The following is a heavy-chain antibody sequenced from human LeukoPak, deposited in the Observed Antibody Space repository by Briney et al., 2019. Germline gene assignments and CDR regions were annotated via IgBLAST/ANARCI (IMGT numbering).Heavy chain of an antibody. J-gene: IGHJ4*02. CDR3: ARDSAYYDSSGMFDY. CDR1: GGSISSSNW. Sequence: SGTLSLTCAVSGGSISSSNWWSWVRQPPGKGLEWIGEIYHSGSTNYNPSLKSRVTISVDKSKNQFSLKLSSVTAADTAVYYCARDSAYYDSSGMFDYWGQGTLVTVSS. CDR2: IYHSGST. D-gene: IGHD3-22*01. V-gene: IGHV4-4*02.